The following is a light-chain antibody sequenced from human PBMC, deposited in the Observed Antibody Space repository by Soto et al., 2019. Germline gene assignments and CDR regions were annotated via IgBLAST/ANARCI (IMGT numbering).Light chain of an antibody. CDR2: VAS. Sequence: DIQLTQSPSFLSESVGDRITINCRASQGISSYLAWYQQKPWKAPKLLIYVASTLQRGVPSRFSGCGYGTEFILTVSSLQPDDFATYYCQQLYNNPLTFGGGTKVEIK. CDR1: QGISSY. J-gene: IGKJ4*01. CDR3: QQLYNNPLT. V-gene: IGKV1-9*01.